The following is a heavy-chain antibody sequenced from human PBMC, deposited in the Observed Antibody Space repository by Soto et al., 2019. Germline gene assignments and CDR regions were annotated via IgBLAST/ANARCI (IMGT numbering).Heavy chain of an antibody. J-gene: IGHJ4*02. CDR2: ISYDGSNK. CDR3: ARWVTTGSFDY. V-gene: IGHV3-30-3*01. Sequence: VQLVESGGELVQPGGSLRVSCTASGFTFSSYAMHWVRQAPGKGLEWVAVISYDGSNKYYADSVKGRFTISRDNSKNTLYLQMNSLRAEDTAVYYCARWVTTGSFDYWGQGTLVTVSS. D-gene: IGHD4-17*01. CDR1: GFTFSSYA.